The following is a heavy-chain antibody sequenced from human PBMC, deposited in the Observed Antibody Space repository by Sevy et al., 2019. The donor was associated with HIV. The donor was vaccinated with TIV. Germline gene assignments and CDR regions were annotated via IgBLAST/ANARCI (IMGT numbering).Heavy chain of an antibody. J-gene: IGHJ4*01. Sequence: GGSLRLSCAASGFTFSIYYMTWARQAPGKGLEWVANIKSDGSDKYYVDSVKGRFTISRDNAKNSLYLQMNSLTAEGTAVYYWARYGCYIDHWGHGTLVTVSS. CDR2: IKSDGSDK. CDR3: ARYGCYIDH. CDR1: GFTFSIYY. D-gene: IGHD3-10*01. V-gene: IGHV3-7*01.